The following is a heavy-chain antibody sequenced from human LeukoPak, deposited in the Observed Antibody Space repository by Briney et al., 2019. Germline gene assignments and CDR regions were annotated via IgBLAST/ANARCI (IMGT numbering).Heavy chain of an antibody. V-gene: IGHV3-7*01. Sequence: GGSLRLSCAASGFTFSSYGMSWVRQAPGKGLEWVANIKQDGSEKYYVDSVKGRFTISRDNAKNSLYLQMNSLRAEDTAVYYCARGYSSGWYGVFGYWGQGTLVTVSS. CDR3: ARGYSSGWYGVFGY. D-gene: IGHD6-19*01. CDR2: IKQDGSEK. J-gene: IGHJ4*02. CDR1: GFTFSSYG.